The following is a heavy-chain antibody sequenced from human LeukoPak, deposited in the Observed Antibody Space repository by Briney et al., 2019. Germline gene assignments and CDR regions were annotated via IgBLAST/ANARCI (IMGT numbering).Heavy chain of an antibody. V-gene: IGHV3-21*01. CDR3: ARRGYHDYSGFDY. CDR1: EFTFSSYS. Sequence: GSLRLSCAGSEFTFSSYSMNWVRQAPGKGLEWVSSISGRSDDIYYADSVKGRFTISRDNSKNSLYLQMKRLRAEDTALYYCARRGYHDYSGFDYWGQGTLVTVSS. CDR2: ISGRSDDI. J-gene: IGHJ4*02. D-gene: IGHD1-26*01.